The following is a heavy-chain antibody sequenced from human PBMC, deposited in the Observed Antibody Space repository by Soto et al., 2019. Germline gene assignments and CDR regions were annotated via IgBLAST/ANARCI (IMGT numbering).Heavy chain of an antibody. J-gene: IGHJ4*02. D-gene: IGHD3-9*01. CDR2: IWYDGSNK. Sequence: VQLVESGGGVVQPGRSLRLSCEGYGFTFSKYGIHWVRQAPGKGLEWVALIWYDGSNKYYADSVKGRFTVSRDNSKDKVDLQKNSLRAEGKGVYFCAGCGADWPLGYRGQGILVTVSS. CDR1: GFTFSKYG. V-gene: IGHV3-33*01. CDR3: AGCGADWPLGY.